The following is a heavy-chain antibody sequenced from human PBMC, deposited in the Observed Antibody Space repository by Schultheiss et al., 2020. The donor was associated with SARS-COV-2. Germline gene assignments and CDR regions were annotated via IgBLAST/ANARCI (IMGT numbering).Heavy chain of an antibody. CDR3: ARDQHSVRGVQGDY. Sequence: ASVKVSCKASGGTFSSYAISWVRQAPGQGLEWMGWISAYNGNTNYAQKFQGRVTMTEDTSTDTAYMELSSLRSEDTAVYYCARDQHSVRGVQGDYWGQGTLVTVSS. D-gene: IGHD3-10*01. CDR2: ISAYNGNT. J-gene: IGHJ4*02. CDR1: GGTFSSYA. V-gene: IGHV1-18*01.